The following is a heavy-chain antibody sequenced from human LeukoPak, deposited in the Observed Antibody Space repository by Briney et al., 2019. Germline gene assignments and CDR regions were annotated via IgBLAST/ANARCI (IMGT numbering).Heavy chain of an antibody. CDR3: AKTAPGIAAAAYYYYGMDV. CDR1: GFTFSSYA. Sequence: PGGSLRLSCAASGFTFSSYAMSWVRQAPGKGLEWVSGISGDKTSTYYADSVKGRFTISRDNSKKTLYLQMNSLRAEATAVYYCAKTAPGIAAAAYYYYGMDVWGKGTTVTVSS. D-gene: IGHD6-13*01. J-gene: IGHJ6*04. V-gene: IGHV3-23*01. CDR2: ISGDKTST.